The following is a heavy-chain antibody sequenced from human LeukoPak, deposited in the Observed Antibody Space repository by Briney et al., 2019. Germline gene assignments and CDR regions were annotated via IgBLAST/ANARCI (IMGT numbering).Heavy chain of an antibody. CDR1: GFTFSHFW. V-gene: IGHV3-7*01. Sequence: PGGSLRLSCAASGFTFSHFWMSWVRQAPGKGLDWVAYIKKTGSETYYVDSVKGRFTITRDNTRSSLFLQMYSLRAEDTAVYFCAREDGYCSGGNCYSYFDSWGQGTLVTVSS. D-gene: IGHD2-15*01. CDR3: AREDGYCSGGNCYSYFDS. J-gene: IGHJ4*02. CDR2: IKKTGSET.